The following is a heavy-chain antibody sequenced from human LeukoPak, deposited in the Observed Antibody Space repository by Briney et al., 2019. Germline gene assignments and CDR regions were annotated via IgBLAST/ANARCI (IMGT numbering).Heavy chain of an antibody. CDR2: IYYSGST. CDR3: ARLARIVVVVPAAIWVDY. J-gene: IGHJ4*02. CDR1: GGSISSGNYY. Sequence: SETLSLTCTVSGGSISSGNYYWSWIRQPAGKGLEWIGSIYYSGSTYYNPSLKSRVTISVDTSKNQFSLKLSSVTAADTAVYYCARLARIVVVVPAAIWVDYWGQGTLVTVSS. V-gene: IGHV4-39*01. D-gene: IGHD2-2*02.